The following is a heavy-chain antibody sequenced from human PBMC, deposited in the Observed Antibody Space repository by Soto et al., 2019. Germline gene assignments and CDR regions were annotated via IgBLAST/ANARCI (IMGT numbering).Heavy chain of an antibody. CDR2: IYYSGST. CDR3: ARQTDVLRFLEWLSGRYFDL. J-gene: IGHJ2*01. CDR1: GGSISSSSYY. Sequence: ETLSLTCTVSGGSISSSSYYWGWIRQPPGKGLEWIGSIYYSGSTYYNPSLKSRVTISVDTSKNQFSLKLSSVTAADTAVYYCARQTDVLRFLEWLSGRYFDLWGRGTLVTVS. V-gene: IGHV4-39*01. D-gene: IGHD3-3*01.